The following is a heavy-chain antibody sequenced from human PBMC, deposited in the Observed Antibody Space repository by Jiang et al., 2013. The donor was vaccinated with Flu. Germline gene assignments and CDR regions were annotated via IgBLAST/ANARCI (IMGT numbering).Heavy chain of an antibody. CDR3: ASQNRSSTSYNWFDP. D-gene: IGHD2-2*01. CDR1: GGSISSYY. Sequence: LLKPSETLSLTCTVSGGSISSYYWSWIRQPAGKGLEWIGRIYTSGSTNYNPSLKSRVTMSVDTSKNQFSLKLSSVTAADTAVYYCASQNRSSTSYNWFDPWGQGTLVTVSS. J-gene: IGHJ5*02. CDR2: IYTSGST. V-gene: IGHV4-4*07.